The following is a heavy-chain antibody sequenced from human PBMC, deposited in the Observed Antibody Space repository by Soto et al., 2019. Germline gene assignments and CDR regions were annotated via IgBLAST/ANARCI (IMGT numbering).Heavy chain of an antibody. V-gene: IGHV3-33*01. CDR2: IWYDGSNK. CDR1: GFTFSSYG. J-gene: IGHJ4*02. Sequence: SLRLSCAASGFTFSSYGMHWVRQAPGKGLEWVAVIWYDGSNKYYADSVKGRFTISRDNSKNTLYLQMNSLRAEDTAVYYCARLNGYDSYFDYWGKGTLVTVSS. CDR3: ARLNGYDSYFDY. D-gene: IGHD5-12*01.